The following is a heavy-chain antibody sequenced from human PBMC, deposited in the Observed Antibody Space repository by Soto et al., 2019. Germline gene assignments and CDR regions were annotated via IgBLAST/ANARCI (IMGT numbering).Heavy chain of an antibody. CDR3: ATGYYFDF. CDR1: GFPFSSYA. CDR2: INRNGGGA. J-gene: IGHJ4*02. Sequence: EVQLLDSGGGLVQPGGSLRLSCKVSGFPFSSYAMSWVRQAPGKGLEWVSSINRNGGGANYADSVKGRFTISRDDSNDALSLQMNSLRAEDTAIYYCATGYYFDFWGQGTLVTVSS. V-gene: IGHV3-23*01.